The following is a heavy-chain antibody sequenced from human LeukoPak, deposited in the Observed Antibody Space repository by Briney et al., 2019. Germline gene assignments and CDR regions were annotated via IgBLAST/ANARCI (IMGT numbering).Heavy chain of an antibody. D-gene: IGHD3-3*01. CDR1: GFTFSSYG. CDR3: ARDQPEVIINLFDY. J-gene: IGHJ4*02. CDR2: ISYDGSNK. Sequence: PPGRSLRLSCAASGFTFSSYGMHWVRQAPGKGLEWVAVISYDGSNKYHADSVRGRFTISRDNSKNTLYLQMNSLRAEDTAVYYCARDQPEVIINLFDYWGQGTLVTVSS. V-gene: IGHV3-30*19.